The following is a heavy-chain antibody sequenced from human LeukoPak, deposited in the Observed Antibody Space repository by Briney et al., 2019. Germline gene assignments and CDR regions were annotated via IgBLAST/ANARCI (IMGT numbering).Heavy chain of an antibody. CDR3: ARRGRLGSYY. V-gene: IGHV4-34*01. CDR1: GGSFSGYY. Sequence: SETLSLTCAVYGGSFSGYYWSWIRQPPGKGLEWIGEINHSGSTNYNPSLKSRVTISVDTSKNQFSLKLSSVTAADTAVYYCARRGRLGSYYWGQGTLVTVSS. J-gene: IGHJ4*02. CDR2: INHSGST. D-gene: IGHD3-16*01.